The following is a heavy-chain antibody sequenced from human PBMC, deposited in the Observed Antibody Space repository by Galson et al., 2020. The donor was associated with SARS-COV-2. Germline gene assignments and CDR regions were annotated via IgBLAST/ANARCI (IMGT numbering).Heavy chain of an antibody. CDR1: GYTFSDYD. Sequence: ASVKVSCKASGYTFSDYDINWVRQASGQGLEWMGWMNPTSGNTGYAQKFQGRVTMTRDTSITTAYMELSSLRSEDTGMYYCATYSGSSHRGIDPWGQGTLVTVSS. J-gene: IGHJ5*02. CDR3: ATYSGSSHRGIDP. V-gene: IGHV1-8*01. CDR2: MNPTSGNT. D-gene: IGHD1-26*01.